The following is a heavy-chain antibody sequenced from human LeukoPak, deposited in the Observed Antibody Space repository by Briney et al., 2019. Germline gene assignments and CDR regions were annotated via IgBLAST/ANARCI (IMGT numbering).Heavy chain of an antibody. CDR3: SRYAPWFDP. Sequence: SETLSLTCTVSGGSISSSSYYWGWIRQPPGKGLEWIGSIYYSGSTYYNPSLKSRVTISVDTSKNQFSLKLSSVTAADTAVYYCSRYAPWFDPWGQGTLVTVSS. V-gene: IGHV4-39*07. CDR1: GGSISSSSYY. CDR2: IYYSGST. J-gene: IGHJ5*02.